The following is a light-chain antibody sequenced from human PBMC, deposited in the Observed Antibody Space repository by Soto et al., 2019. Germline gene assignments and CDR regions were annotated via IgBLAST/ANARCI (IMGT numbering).Light chain of an antibody. CDR3: QQYYTTPLT. CDR1: RSVLHTADNRNY. J-gene: IGKJ3*01. CDR2: WAS. Sequence: DIVMTQSPDYLPVSLGERATINCKSSRSVLHTADNRNYLAWYQQKPGQPPKLLIYWASTREFGVPDRFSGGGSGTDFTIAISTLQAEDVAVYYCQQYYTTPLTFGPGTKVDFK. V-gene: IGKV4-1*01.